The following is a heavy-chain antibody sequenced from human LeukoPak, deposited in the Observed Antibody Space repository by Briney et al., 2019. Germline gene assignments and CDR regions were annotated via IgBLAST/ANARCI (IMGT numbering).Heavy chain of an antibody. D-gene: IGHD4-17*01. Sequence: GGSLRLSCAASGFTFSSCAMHWVRQAPGKGLEYVSAISSNGGSTYYANSVKGRFTISRDNSKNTLYLQMGSLRAEDMAVYYCARGPPTAYYFDYWGQGTLVTVSS. CDR3: ARGPPTAYYFDY. CDR2: ISSNGGST. J-gene: IGHJ4*02. V-gene: IGHV3-64*01. CDR1: GFTFSSCA.